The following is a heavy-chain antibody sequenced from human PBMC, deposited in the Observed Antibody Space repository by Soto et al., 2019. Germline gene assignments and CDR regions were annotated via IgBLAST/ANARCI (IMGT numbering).Heavy chain of an antibody. V-gene: IGHV1-69*12. CDR2: IIPIFGTA. D-gene: IGHD5-12*01. J-gene: IGHJ6*02. Sequence: QVQLVQSGAEVKKPGSSVKVSCKASGGTFSSYAISWVRQAPGQGLEWMGGIIPIFGTANYAQKFQGRVTITADESTSTAYMEPSSLRSEDTAVYYCARGRVEMATSKTYYYGMDVWGQGTTVTVSS. CDR1: GGTFSSYA. CDR3: ARGRVEMATSKTYYYGMDV.